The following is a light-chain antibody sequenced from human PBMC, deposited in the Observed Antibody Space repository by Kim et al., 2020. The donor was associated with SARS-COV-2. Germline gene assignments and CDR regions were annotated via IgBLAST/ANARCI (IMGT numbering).Light chain of an antibody. Sequence: QPVLTQSPSASASLGASGKLTCTLTSGRSTYAIAWHQQQPERGPRFLMKLNSDGSHIKGDGIPDRFSGSSSGAEHYLTISSLQSEDEADYYCQTWGTGIWVFGGGTKLTVL. CDR3: QTWGTGIWV. J-gene: IGLJ3*02. V-gene: IGLV4-69*01. CDR1: SGRSTYA. CDR2: LNSDGSH.